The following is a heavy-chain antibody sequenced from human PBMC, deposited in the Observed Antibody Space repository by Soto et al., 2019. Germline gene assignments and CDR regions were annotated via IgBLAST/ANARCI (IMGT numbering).Heavy chain of an antibody. D-gene: IGHD5-12*01. CDR3: VKSRGGNNFDFFD. CDR2: IRGNGDPP. Sequence: LRLSCSASGFTFSSYAMHWVRQAPGKGLEYVSGIRGNGDPPFYADSVKGRFTISRDNSKNTLYLQMSSLSADDTAVYYCVKSRGGNNFDFFDWGQGALVTVSS. CDR1: GFTFSSYA. J-gene: IGHJ4*02. V-gene: IGHV3-64D*06.